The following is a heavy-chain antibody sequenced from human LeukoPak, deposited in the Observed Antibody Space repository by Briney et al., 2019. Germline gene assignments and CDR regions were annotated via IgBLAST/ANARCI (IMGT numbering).Heavy chain of an antibody. V-gene: IGHV1-2*02. CDR3: ARDRDGYNYFDY. CDR1: GYTFTGYY. D-gene: IGHD5-24*01. Sequence: ASVKVSCKTSGYTFTGYYMHWVRQAPGQGLEWMGWISPNSGGTNYAQKFQGRVTMTRDTSISTAYMELSRLRSDDTAVYYCARDRDGYNYFDYWGQGTLVTVSS. CDR2: ISPNSGGT. J-gene: IGHJ4*02.